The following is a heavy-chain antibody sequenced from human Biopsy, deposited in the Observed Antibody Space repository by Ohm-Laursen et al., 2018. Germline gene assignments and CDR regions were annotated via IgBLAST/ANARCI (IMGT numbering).Heavy chain of an antibody. CDR2: IRNT. D-gene: IGHD3-22*01. Sequence: TLSLTCSVSGDSISSSTYYWGWIRQPPGKGLEWIGTIRNTYFSTSLKSRVTMSVDTSKNQFSLKLNSVTAADTAVYYCARGDYFDSNGYFWFDPWGQGTLVTDSS. J-gene: IGHJ5*02. CDR1: GDSISSSTYY. CDR3: ARGDYFDSNGYFWFDP. V-gene: IGHV4-39*07.